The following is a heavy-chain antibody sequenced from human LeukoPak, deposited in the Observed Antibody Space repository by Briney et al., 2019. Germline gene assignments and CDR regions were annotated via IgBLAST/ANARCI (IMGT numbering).Heavy chain of an antibody. V-gene: IGHV4-59*01. J-gene: IGHJ4*02. D-gene: IGHD6-19*01. CDR3: ARGTGWLPDW. CDR2: IYGSGNT. Sequence: SETLSLTCTVSGGSISSYYWSWIRHPPGKGLGWIGHIYGSGNTNYNPSLKSRLTISVDTSKNDFSLQLTSVTAADTAVYYCARGTGWLPDWWGQGTLVTVSS. CDR1: GGSISSYY.